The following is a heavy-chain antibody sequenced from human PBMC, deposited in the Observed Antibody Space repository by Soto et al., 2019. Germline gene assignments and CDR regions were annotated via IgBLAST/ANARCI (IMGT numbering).Heavy chain of an antibody. D-gene: IGHD6-19*01. J-gene: IGHJ4*02. CDR3: ATPEAVAGTWENDY. Sequence: PSETLSLTCAVSGASIRSNNRWSWVRQPPGKGLEWIGEIFHSGSTNYNPSLKTRLTISVDKSKNQFSLKLSSVTAADTAVYYCATPEAVAGTWENDYWGQGTLVTVPQ. CDR2: IFHSGST. V-gene: IGHV4-4*02. CDR1: GASIRSNNR.